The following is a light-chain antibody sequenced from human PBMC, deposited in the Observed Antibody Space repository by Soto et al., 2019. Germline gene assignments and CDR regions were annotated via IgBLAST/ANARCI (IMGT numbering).Light chain of an antibody. V-gene: IGLV1-44*01. Sequence: QPVLTQPPSASGTPGQRVTISCSGSSSNIGTYTVNWYQQVPGTAPKLLIYSNNQRPSGVPDRFSGSKSGTSASLAISGLQSEDEADYYCAAWDASLNGVIFGGGTKDTVL. CDR2: SNN. CDR3: AAWDASLNGVI. J-gene: IGLJ2*01. CDR1: SSNIGTYT.